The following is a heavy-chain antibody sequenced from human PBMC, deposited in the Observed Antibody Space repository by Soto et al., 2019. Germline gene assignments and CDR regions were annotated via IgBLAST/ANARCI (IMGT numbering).Heavy chain of an antibody. Sequence: QVQLQQWGAGLLKPSETLSLTCAVYGESFSAYYWSWIRQPPGKGLEWIGEINHSGSTNYNPSLKRRVTISVXXSXNXXSRNLNSVTAAETAVYYCARGGGMTTVTTGKIFDYWGQGNLVTVSS. V-gene: IGHV4-34*01. CDR2: INHSGST. CDR1: GESFSAYY. D-gene: IGHD4-17*01. CDR3: ARGGGMTTVTTGKIFDY. J-gene: IGHJ4*02.